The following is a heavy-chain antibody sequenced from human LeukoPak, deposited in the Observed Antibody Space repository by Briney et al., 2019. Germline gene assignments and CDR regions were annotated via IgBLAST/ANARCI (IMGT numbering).Heavy chain of an antibody. J-gene: IGHJ4*02. CDR2: ISRDGSDK. CDR1: GFTFSSYG. Sequence: GGSLRLSCAASGFTFSSYGMPWVGQAPGKGLEWVAVISRDGSDKFYADPVKGRFTISRDNSKNTLYLQMDSLRAEDTAMYYCAKPLGTSTIDFLIDYWGQGTLVTVSS. CDR3: AKPLGTSTIDFLIDY. V-gene: IGHV3-30*18. D-gene: IGHD7-27*01.